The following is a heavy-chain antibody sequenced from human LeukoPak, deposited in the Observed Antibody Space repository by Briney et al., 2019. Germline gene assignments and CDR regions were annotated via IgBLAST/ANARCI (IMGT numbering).Heavy chain of an antibody. Sequence: PGGSLRLSCVASGFTLRTYAMHWVRQAPGKGLEWVAVISSDGTKKFYSDSVKGQFTISRDNSKNTSYLQMNSPRTEDTGVYFCLRDAGGYWGPGTLVTVSS. D-gene: IGHD1-14*01. J-gene: IGHJ4*02. CDR2: ISSDGTKK. CDR1: GFTLRTYA. V-gene: IGHV3-30-3*01. CDR3: LRDAGGY.